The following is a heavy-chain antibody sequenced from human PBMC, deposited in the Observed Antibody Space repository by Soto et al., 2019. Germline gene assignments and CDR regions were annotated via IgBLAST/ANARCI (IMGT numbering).Heavy chain of an antibody. J-gene: IGHJ4*02. Sequence: EVQLVESGGVVVQPGGSLRLSCAASGFTFDDYTMHWVRQAPGKGLEWVSLISWDGGSTYYADSVTRRFTISRDNSKNSLYLQMNSLGTEDTALYSCAHGRRVDYWGQGTLVTVSS. CDR1: GFTFDDYT. V-gene: IGHV3-43*01. CDR3: AHGRRVDY. CDR2: ISWDGGST.